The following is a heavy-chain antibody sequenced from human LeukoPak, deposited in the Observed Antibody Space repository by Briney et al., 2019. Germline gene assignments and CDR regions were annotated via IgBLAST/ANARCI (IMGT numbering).Heavy chain of an antibody. CDR2: ISSTGSTT. V-gene: IGHV3-48*03. CDR3: ARDSDSAIPYCYFDL. CDR1: GFSFSTSE. Sequence: SGGSLRLSCAASGFSFSTSEMNWVRQAPGKGLEWVASISSTGSTTYYADPVQGRFTISRDNAKTSLYLQMTSLRLEDTATYFCARDSDSAIPYCYFDLGGRGTLVTVSS. J-gene: IGHJ2*01. D-gene: IGHD2-2*02.